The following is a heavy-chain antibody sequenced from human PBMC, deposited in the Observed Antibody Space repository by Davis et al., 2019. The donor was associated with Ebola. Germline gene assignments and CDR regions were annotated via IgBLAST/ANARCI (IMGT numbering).Heavy chain of an antibody. V-gene: IGHV3-74*01. CDR3: ARARGITMVRGVILGIYYFDY. J-gene: IGHJ4*02. CDR2: INRDESGT. D-gene: IGHD3-10*01. CDR1: GFTFSNYW. Sequence: GESLKISCAASGFTFSNYWMHWVRQAPGKGLVWVSRINRDESGTTYADSVKGRFTISRDNAKNSLYLQMNSLRAEDTAVYYCARARGITMVRGVILGIYYFDYWGQGTLVAVS.